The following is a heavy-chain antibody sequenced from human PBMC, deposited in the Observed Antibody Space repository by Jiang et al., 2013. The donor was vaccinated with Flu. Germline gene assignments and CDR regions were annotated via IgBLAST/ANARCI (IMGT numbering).Heavy chain of an antibody. J-gene: IGHJ4*02. CDR2: IYYSGST. D-gene: IGHD5-12*01. CDR3: ASWRRVAVATPEDY. CDR1: GDSISSSFYY. V-gene: IGHV4-39*07. Sequence: GLVKPSETLSLTCTVSGDSISSSFYYWGWIRQPPGMGLEWIGSIYYSGSTYYNPSLKSRVAISTDTSKNQCSLKVSSVTAADTAVYYCASWRRVAVATPEDYWGQGALVTVSS.